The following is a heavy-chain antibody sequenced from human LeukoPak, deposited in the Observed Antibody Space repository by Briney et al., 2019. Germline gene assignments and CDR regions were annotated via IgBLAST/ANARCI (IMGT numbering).Heavy chain of an antibody. CDR1: GFTFNTRG. V-gene: IGHV3-7*01. CDR2: IKADGSGK. CDR3: ARALQGYDTY. D-gene: IGHD2-2*01. Sequence: PGGSLRLSCAASGFTFNTRGMNWVRQAPGMGLERVANIKADGSGKYYVDSVRGRFSISRDNAKNSLYLELNNLRAEDTGVYYCARALQGYDTYWGQGTLVTVSS. J-gene: IGHJ4*02.